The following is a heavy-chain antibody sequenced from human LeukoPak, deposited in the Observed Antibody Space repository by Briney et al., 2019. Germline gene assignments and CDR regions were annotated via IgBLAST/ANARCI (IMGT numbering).Heavy chain of an antibody. V-gene: IGHV3-15*01. CDR2: IRSKYDGGTT. D-gene: IGHD3-10*01. J-gene: IGHJ4*02. CDR3: ATTHTTVLRGVIIALPDD. Sequence: KPGGSLRLSCAASGFTFSHSAMSWVRQAPGKGLEWVGRIRSKYDGGTTDYAAPVKGRFTISRDDSKNTLYLQMSSLKTEDTAVYYCATTHTTVLRGVIIALPDDWGQGTLVTVSS. CDR1: GFTFSHSA.